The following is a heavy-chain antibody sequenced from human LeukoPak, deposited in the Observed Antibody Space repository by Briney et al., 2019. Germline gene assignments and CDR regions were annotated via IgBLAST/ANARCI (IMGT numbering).Heavy chain of an antibody. CDR1: GLALKNYW. CDR3: ASTFPYCGDGSCAL. V-gene: IGHV3-7*01. Sequence: GGSLRLSRLGTGLALKNYWMTLVRQAPGKGLEWVANIHPDGSVKNYVDAVRGRFTISRDNAKNSLYLQLDNLRADDTAVYYCASTFPYCGDGSCALGGQGTLVIVSS. D-gene: IGHD2-15*01. CDR2: IHPDGSVK. J-gene: IGHJ1*01.